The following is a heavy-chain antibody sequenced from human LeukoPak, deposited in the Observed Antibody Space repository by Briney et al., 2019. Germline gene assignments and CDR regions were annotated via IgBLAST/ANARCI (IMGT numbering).Heavy chain of an antibody. CDR1: GFTFSSYG. V-gene: IGHV3-30*02. J-gene: IGHJ6*03. CDR3: AKDRCSSTSCSYMWYYYYMDV. Sequence: GGSLRLSCAASGFTFSSYGMHWVRQAPGKGLEWVAFIRYDGSNKYYADSVKGRFTISRDNSKNTLYLQMNSLRAEDTAVYYCAKDRCSSTSCSYMWYYYYMDVWGKGTTVTVSS. CDR2: IRYDGSNK. D-gene: IGHD2-2*01.